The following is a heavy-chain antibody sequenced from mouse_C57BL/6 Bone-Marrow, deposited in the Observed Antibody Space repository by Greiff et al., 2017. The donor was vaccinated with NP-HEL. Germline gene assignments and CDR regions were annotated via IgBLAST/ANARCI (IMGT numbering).Heavy chain of an antibody. D-gene: IGHD1-1*01. V-gene: IGHV1-20*01. CDR3: ARANYYGGAMDY. CDR1: GYSFTGYF. J-gene: IGHJ4*01. CDR2: INPYNGDT. Sequence: VQLKESGPELVKPGDSVKISCKASGYSFTGYFMNWVMQSHGKSLEWIGRINPYNGDTFYNQKFKGKATLTVDKSSSTAHMELRSLTSEDSAVYYCARANYYGGAMDYWGQGTSVTVSS.